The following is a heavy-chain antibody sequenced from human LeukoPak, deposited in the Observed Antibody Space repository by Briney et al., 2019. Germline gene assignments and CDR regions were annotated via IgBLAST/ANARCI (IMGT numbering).Heavy chain of an antibody. J-gene: IGHJ4*02. D-gene: IGHD3-22*01. CDR1: GGTFSSYA. Sequence: GASVKVSCKASGGTFSSYAISWVRQAPGQGLEWMGGIIPIFGTANYAQKFQGRVTITADESTSTAYMELSSLRSEDTAVYYCARETGITMTPDYWGQGTLVTVSS. CDR3: ARETGITMTPDY. V-gene: IGHV1-69*13. CDR2: IIPIFGTA.